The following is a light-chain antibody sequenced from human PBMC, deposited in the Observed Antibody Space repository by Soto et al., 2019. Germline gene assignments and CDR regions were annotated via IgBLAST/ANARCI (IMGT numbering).Light chain of an antibody. CDR2: EVS. Sequence: QSALTQPASVSGSPGQSITISCTGTSSDVGGYNYVSWYQQHPGKAPKLMISEVSNRPSGVSNRFSGSQSGNTASLTISGLQAEDEADYYCSSYTSSSIVVFGGGTKLTVL. V-gene: IGLV2-14*01. J-gene: IGLJ2*01. CDR1: SSDVGGYNY. CDR3: SSYTSSSIVV.